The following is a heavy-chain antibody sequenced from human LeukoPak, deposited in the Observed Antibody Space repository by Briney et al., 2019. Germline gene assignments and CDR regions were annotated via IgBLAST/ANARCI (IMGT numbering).Heavy chain of an antibody. CDR3: TRELLNYYDSSGYFENYFDY. Sequence: SETLSLTCTVSGGSISSYYWSWIRQPAGKGLEWIGRIYTSGSTNYNPSLKSRVTMSVDTSKSQFSLKLSSVTAADTAVYYCTRELLNYYDSSGYFENYFDYWGQGTLVTVSS. V-gene: IGHV4-4*07. CDR1: GGSISSYY. CDR2: IYTSGST. D-gene: IGHD3-22*01. J-gene: IGHJ4*02.